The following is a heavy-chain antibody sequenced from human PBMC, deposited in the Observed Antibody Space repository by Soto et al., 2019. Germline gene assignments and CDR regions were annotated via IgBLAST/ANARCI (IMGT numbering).Heavy chain of an antibody. CDR1: GFTFSSYS. D-gene: IGHD6-13*01. J-gene: IGHJ5*02. Sequence: EVQLVESGGGLVQPGGSLRLSCAASGFTFSSYSMNWVRQAPGKGLEWVSYISSSSSTIYYADSVKGRFTISRDNAKNSLYLQMNSLRGEDTAVYYCARGRIAAAGRWFDPWGQGTLVTVSS. CDR3: ARGRIAAAGRWFDP. CDR2: ISSSSSTI. V-gene: IGHV3-48*01.